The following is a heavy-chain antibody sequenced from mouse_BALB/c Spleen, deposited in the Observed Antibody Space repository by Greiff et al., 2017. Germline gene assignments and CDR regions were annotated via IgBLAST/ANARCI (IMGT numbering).Heavy chain of an antibody. CDR3: ARHVYYDYDGFAY. V-gene: IGHV5-9-3*01. CDR1: GFTFSSYA. CDR2: ISSGGSYT. Sequence: EVKLMESGGGLVKPGGSLKLSCAASGFTFSSYAMSWVRQTPEKRLEWVATISSGGSYTYYPDSVKGRFTISRDNAKNTLYLQMSSLRSEDTAMYYCARHVYYDYDGFAYWGQGTLVTVSA. D-gene: IGHD2-4*01. J-gene: IGHJ3*01.